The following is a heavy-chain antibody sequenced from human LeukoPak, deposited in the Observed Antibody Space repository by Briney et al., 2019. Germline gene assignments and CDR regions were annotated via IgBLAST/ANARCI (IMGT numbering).Heavy chain of an antibody. CDR2: ISGSGGCT. D-gene: IGHD6-19*01. CDR1: GFTCSYSA. CDR3: VRDLWTVTGDKMLDY. Sequence: GGSLRLSCADSGFTCSYSAMSWVRQAPGKGLEWVSVISGSGGCTYYADSVKGRLTISRDNSKNTLYLQLNGLRAEDTAVYYCVRDLWTVTGDKMLDYWGQGTLVTVSS. V-gene: IGHV3-23*01. J-gene: IGHJ4*02.